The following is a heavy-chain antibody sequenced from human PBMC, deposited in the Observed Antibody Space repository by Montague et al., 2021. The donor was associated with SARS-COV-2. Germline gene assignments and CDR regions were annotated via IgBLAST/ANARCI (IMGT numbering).Heavy chain of an antibody. CDR2: IYYSGST. CDR1: GGSSSSSSYY. D-gene: IGHD4-11*01. V-gene: IGHV4-39*01. J-gene: IGHJ6*02. CDR3: ARHASYDYSKDLYYYYYGMEV. Sequence: SETLSLTCTVSGGSSSSSSYYWGWIRQPPGKGLEWIGSIYYSGSTYYNPSLKSRVTISVDTSKNQSSLKLSSVTAADTAVYYCARHASYDYSKDLYYYYYGMEVWGQGTTVTVSS.